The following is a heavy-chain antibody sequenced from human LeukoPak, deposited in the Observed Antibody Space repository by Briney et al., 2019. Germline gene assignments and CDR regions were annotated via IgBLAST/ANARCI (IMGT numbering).Heavy chain of an antibody. CDR1: GGSIRSTTYY. J-gene: IGHJ4*02. Sequence: SETLSLTCTVSGGSIRSTTYYWGWIRQPPGKGLEWIGSIYYSGNTYYSPSLMSRVTISVDTSKNQFSLNLRSVIAADTAVYYCARAPHFFDTSGSRYYFDYWGQGALVTVSS. D-gene: IGHD3-22*01. CDR2: IYYSGNT. CDR3: ARAPHFFDTSGSRYYFDY. V-gene: IGHV4-39*07.